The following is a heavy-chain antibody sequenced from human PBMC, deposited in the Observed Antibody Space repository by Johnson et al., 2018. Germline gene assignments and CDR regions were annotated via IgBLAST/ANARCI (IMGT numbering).Heavy chain of an antibody. Sequence: QVQLVQSGAEVKKPGSSVKVSCKASGGTFSSYAISWVRQAPGQGLEWMGGIIPIFGTANYAQKFQGRVTITADESTSTAYMELSSLRSEDTAVYYGARGSDILSPSALYGRDVWGQGTMVTVSS. V-gene: IGHV1-69*12. J-gene: IGHJ6*02. CDR1: GGTFSSYA. CDR2: IIPIFGTA. CDR3: ARGSDILSPSALYGRDV. D-gene: IGHD3-9*01.